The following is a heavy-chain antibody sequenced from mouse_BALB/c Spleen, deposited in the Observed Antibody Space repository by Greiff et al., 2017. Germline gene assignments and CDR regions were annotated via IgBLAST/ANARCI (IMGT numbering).Heavy chain of an antibody. CDR1: GDSITSGY. Sequence: EVQVVESGPSLVKPSQTLSLTCSVTGDSITSGYWNWIRKFPGNKLEYMGYISYSGSTYYNPSLKSRISITRDTSKNQYYLLLNSVTTEDTATYYCARGITTVVAPSWFAYWGQGTLVTVSA. CDR2: ISYSGST. D-gene: IGHD1-1*01. V-gene: IGHV3-8*02. CDR3: ARGITTVVAPSWFAY. J-gene: IGHJ3*01.